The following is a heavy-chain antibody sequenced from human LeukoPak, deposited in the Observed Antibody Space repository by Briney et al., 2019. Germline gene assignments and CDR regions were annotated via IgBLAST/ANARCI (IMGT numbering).Heavy chain of an antibody. CDR1: GGSISSYY. Sequence: SETLSLTCTVSGGSISSYYWSWLRQPPGKGLEWIAFIYYSGTTNYNPSLKSRVTISLDTSKNQFSLKLISVTAADTAVYYCARGGWGSFDYWGQGTLVTVSS. V-gene: IGHV4-59*01. CDR2: IYYSGTT. J-gene: IGHJ4*02. CDR3: ARGGWGSFDY. D-gene: IGHD1-26*01.